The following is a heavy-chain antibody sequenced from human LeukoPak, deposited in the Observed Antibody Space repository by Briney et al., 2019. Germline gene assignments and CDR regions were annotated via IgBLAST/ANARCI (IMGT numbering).Heavy chain of an antibody. V-gene: IGHV3-30-3*01. Sequence: GGSLRLSCAASGFTFSSYAMHWVRQAPGKGLEWVAVISYDGSNKYYADSVKGRFTISRDNSKNTLYLQMNSLRAEDTAVYYCAREDYYDSSGPFDYWGQGTLVTVSP. CDR2: ISYDGSNK. J-gene: IGHJ4*02. CDR3: AREDYYDSSGPFDY. D-gene: IGHD3-22*01. CDR1: GFTFSSYA.